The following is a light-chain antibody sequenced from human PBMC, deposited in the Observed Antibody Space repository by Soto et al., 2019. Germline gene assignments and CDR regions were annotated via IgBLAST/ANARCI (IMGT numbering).Light chain of an antibody. CDR3: QQYCSSLFT. CDR1: QSVSSKY. J-gene: IGKJ3*01. Sequence: DIVLTQSPGTLSSSPGERATLSCRASQSVSSKYLAWYQQKPDQPPRVLTSGTSIRDTGIPARFSGRGSGTDFTLTITRLEPEDFAVYYCQQYCSSLFTFGPGTKVDFK. CDR2: GTS. V-gene: IGKV3-20*01.